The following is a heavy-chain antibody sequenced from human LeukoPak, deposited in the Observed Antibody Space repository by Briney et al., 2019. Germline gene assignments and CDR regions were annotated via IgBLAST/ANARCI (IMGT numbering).Heavy chain of an antibody. Sequence: GGSLRLSCAASGFTFSSYAMSWVRQAPGKGPEWVSSMSGSGGSTYYAASMKGRFTISRDDSTNTLYLQMNRLRAEGTAVYYCARVRYGELDVWGQGTTVTVSS. J-gene: IGHJ6*02. CDR1: GFTFSSYA. V-gene: IGHV3-23*01. CDR3: ARVRYGELDV. CDR2: MSGSGGST. D-gene: IGHD4-17*01.